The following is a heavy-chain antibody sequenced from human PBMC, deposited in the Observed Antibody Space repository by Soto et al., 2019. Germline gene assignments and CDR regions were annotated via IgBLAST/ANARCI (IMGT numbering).Heavy chain of an antibody. J-gene: IGHJ6*02. CDR3: ARDDSSGYYGDYYYGMDV. V-gene: IGHV3-7*01. CDR2: IKQDGIEK. D-gene: IGHD3-22*01. CDR1: GFTFSNYW. Sequence: EVQLVESGGGLVQPGGSLTLSCTASGFTFSNYWMSWVRQAPGKGLEWVANIKQDGIEKNYVDSVKGRFTISRDNANNSLYLRMNSARAEDTAVYYCARDDSSGYYGDYYYGMDVWGQGTTVIVSS.